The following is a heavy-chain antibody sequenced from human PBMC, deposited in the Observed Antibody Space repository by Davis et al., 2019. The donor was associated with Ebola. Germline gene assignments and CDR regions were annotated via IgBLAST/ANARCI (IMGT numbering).Heavy chain of an antibody. J-gene: IGHJ4*02. Sequence: GSLRLSCAVYGGSFSGYYWSWIRQPPGKGLEWIGSIYYTGSTYYNPSLKSRVTISVDTSKNQFSLKLSSVTAADTAVYYCARETTVTIDYWGQGALVTVSS. V-gene: IGHV4-34*01. CDR2: IYYTGST. CDR1: GGSFSGYY. CDR3: ARETTVTIDY. D-gene: IGHD4-17*01.